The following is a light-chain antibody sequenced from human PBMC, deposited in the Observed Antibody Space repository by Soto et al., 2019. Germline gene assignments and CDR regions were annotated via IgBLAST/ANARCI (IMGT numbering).Light chain of an antibody. J-gene: IGKJ3*01. CDR1: QSISDY. CDR2: GAS. Sequence: DIQMTQSPSSLSASVGDRVAITCRSSQSISDYLNWYQQKPGKALKLVIYGASNLQSGVPPRFSGSGSGSEFTPTISGLKPDDFAIYFCQQSYSWPLTFGPGTKVDV. CDR3: QQSYSWPLT. V-gene: IGKV1-39*01.